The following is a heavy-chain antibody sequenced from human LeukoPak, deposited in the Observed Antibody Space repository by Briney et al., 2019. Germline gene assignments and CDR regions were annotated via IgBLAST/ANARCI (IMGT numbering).Heavy chain of an antibody. CDR3: VGYYSGSGNYYSDY. V-gene: IGHV3-64D*06. D-gene: IGHD3-10*01. CDR2: ITSTGGST. CDR1: GFTFSAYA. J-gene: IGHJ4*02. Sequence: GGSLRLSCSASGFTFSAYAMHWVRQAPGKGLEYVSAITSTGGSTYYADSVKGRFTISRDNSKNTLHLQVSSLRAEDTAVYYCVGYYSGSGNYYSDYWGQGTLVTVSS.